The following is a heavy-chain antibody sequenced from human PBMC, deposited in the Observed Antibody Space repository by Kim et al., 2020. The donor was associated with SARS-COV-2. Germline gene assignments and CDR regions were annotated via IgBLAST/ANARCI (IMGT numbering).Heavy chain of an antibody. CDR3: ARGGYFYYIMDG. Sequence: SETLSLTCIVSGGSISSGDYYWGWIRQPPGKGLVWNGPIYYTGNNYYNPSVKSRITMSVDKSKNQLSLKLTAVTAAGTAVYYCARGGYFYYIMDGGGQGTTVTVS. CDR2: IYYTGNN. V-gene: IGHV4-30-4*01. CDR1: GGSISSGDYY. J-gene: IGHJ6*02.